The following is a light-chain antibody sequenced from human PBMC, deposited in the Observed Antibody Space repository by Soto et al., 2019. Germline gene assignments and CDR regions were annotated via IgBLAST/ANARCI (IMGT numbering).Light chain of an antibody. V-gene: IGKV1-39*01. Sequence: DIQMTQSPSSLSASVGDRVTITCRASQNIGSSLNWYQQKPGKAPKALIYGASSLRSGVPSRFSGSGSETDFTLTISSLQPDDFATYYCKQSSTATRTFGQGTKVEIK. CDR3: KQSSTATRT. CDR1: QNIGSS. J-gene: IGKJ1*01. CDR2: GAS.